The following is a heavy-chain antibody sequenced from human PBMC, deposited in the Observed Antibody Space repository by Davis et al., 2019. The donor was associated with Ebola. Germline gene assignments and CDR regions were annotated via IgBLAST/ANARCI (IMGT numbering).Heavy chain of an antibody. CDR1: RGSISSHF. D-gene: IGHD3-16*01. CDR3: ARQPRSTRSPEYYHGLDV. Sequence: PSETLSLTCAVSRGSISSHFWLWIRQSPGQCLEWIGSIFYTGRTNLNPSLRSRVTLSVDRPKNQFSLNLTSVTAADTAVYFCARQPRSTRSPEYYHGLDVWGQGTTVVVSS. J-gene: IGHJ6*02. CDR2: IFYTGRT. V-gene: IGHV4-59*11.